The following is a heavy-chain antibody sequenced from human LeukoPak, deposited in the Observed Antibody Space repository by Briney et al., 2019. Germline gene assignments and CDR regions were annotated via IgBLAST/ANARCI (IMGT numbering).Heavy chain of an antibody. CDR2: ISSSNSYI. CDR1: GFTFSSYS. V-gene: IGHV3-21*01. Sequence: GGSLRLSCAASGFTFSSYSMNWVRQAPGKGLEWVSSISSSNSYIYYADSVKGRFTISRDNAKNSLYLQMNSLRAEDTAVYYCARDRVGEDMTIYYYYMDVWGKGTTVTVSS. CDR3: ARDRVGEDMTIYYYYMDV. D-gene: IGHD2-15*01. J-gene: IGHJ6*03.